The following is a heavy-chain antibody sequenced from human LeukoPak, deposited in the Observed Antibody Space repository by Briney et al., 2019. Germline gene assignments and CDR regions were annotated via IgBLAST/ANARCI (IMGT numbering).Heavy chain of an antibody. Sequence: GGSLRLSCAASGFTFSTYSMNWVRQAPGKGLEWVSYIRGGGSPIYYADSVKGRFTIPRDNAKNSLYLQMNSLRDEDTAVYYCTRDPHALDYWGQGTLVTVSS. V-gene: IGHV3-48*02. J-gene: IGHJ4*02. CDR3: TRDPHALDY. CDR2: IRGGGSPI. CDR1: GFTFSTYS.